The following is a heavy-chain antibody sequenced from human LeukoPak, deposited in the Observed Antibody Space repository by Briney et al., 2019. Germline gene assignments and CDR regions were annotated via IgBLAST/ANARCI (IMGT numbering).Heavy chain of an antibody. CDR1: GGSISSSSYY. J-gene: IGHJ2*01. CDR2: IYTSGST. Sequence: SEILSLTCTVSGGSISSSSYYWSWIRQPAGKGLEWIGRIYTSGSTNYNPSLKSRVTMSVDTSKNQFSLKLSSVTAADTAVYYCARDYYYDSSGYYHYWYFDLWGRGTLVTVSS. V-gene: IGHV4-61*02. D-gene: IGHD3-22*01. CDR3: ARDYYYDSSGYYHYWYFDL.